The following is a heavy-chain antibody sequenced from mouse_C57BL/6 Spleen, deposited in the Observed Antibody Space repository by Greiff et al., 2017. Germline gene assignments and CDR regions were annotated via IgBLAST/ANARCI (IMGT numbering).Heavy chain of an antibody. CDR3: ARDGNSNYRDYAMDY. J-gene: IGHJ4*01. Sequence: EVQRVESGGGLVKPGGSLKLSCAASGFTFSDYGMHWVRQAPEKGLEWVAYISSGSSTIYYADTVKGRFTISRDNAKNTLFLQMTSLRSEDTAMYYCARDGNSNYRDYAMDYWGQGTSGTVSA. CDR2: ISSGSSTI. V-gene: IGHV5-17*01. CDR1: GFTFSDYG. D-gene: IGHD2-5*01.